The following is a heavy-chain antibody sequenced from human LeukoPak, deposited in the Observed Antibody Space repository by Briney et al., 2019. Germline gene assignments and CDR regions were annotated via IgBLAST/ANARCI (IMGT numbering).Heavy chain of an antibody. J-gene: IGHJ3*02. Sequence: GGSLRLSCAASGFTFSSYWMSWVRQAPGKGLEWVANIKPDGSEKYYVDSVKGRFTISRDNAKNSLYLQMNSLRAEDTAVYYCARDRDCSSTSCYVEDDAFDIWGQGTMVTVSS. CDR3: ARDRDCSSTSCYVEDDAFDI. CDR2: IKPDGSEK. D-gene: IGHD2-2*01. V-gene: IGHV3-7*01. CDR1: GFTFSSYW.